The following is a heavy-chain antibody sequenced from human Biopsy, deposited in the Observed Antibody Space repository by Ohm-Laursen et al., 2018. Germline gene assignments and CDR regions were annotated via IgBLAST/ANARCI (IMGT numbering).Heavy chain of an antibody. CDR1: GESFNGYY. V-gene: IGHV4-34*01. J-gene: IGHJ6*02. CDR2: INHSGRT. Sequence: PSETLSLTCAVYGESFNGYYWSWIRQTPGKGLEWIGEINHSGRTNHNPSLKSRVTISVDTSKNQFSLKVRSVTAADTAVYYCVRGVDYYDPYHYYALDVWGQGTTVTVSS. CDR3: VRGVDYYDPYHYYALDV. D-gene: IGHD3-22*01.